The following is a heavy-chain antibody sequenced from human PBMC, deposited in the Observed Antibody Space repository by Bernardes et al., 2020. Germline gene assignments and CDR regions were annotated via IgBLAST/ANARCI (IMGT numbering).Heavy chain of an antibody. V-gene: IGHV4-59*01. CDR1: GGSISSYY. Sequence: SETLSLTCTVSGGSISSYYWSWIRQPPGKGLEWIGYIYYSVSTNYNPSLKSRVTISVDTSKNQFSLTLSSVTAADTAVYYCARDKGYGGPTDYWGQGTLVTAAS. CDR2: IYYSVST. J-gene: IGHJ4*02. D-gene: IGHD2-15*01. CDR3: ARDKGYGGPTDY.